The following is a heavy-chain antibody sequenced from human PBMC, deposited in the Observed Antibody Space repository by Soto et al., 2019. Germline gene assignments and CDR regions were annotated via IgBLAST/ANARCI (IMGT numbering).Heavy chain of an antibody. CDR1: GGSFSGYY. CDR2: INHSGRT. CDR3: ARGRWYYYGSGPFDP. V-gene: IGHV4-34*01. J-gene: IGHJ5*02. D-gene: IGHD3-10*01. Sequence: QVQLQQWGAGLLKPSETLSLTCAVYGGSFSGYYWSWIRQPPGKGLEWIGEINHSGRTNYTPSLKSRVTISVDTSKNQFSLKLSSVTAADTAVYYCARGRWYYYGSGPFDPWGQGTLVTVSS.